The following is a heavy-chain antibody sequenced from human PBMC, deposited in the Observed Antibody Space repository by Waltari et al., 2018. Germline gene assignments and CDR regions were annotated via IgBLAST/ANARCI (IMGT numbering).Heavy chain of an antibody. CDR3: ARGNGARLYYYDSSGYYYLEN. CDR1: GYTFTGYY. Sequence: QVQLVQSGAEVKQPGASVKVSCKASGYTFTGYYMHWVRQAPGQGLEWMGWINPNSGGTNYAQKFQGRVTMTRDTSISTAYMELSRRSSDDTAVYYCARGNGARLYYYDSSGYYYLENWGQGTLVTVSS. D-gene: IGHD3-22*01. CDR2: INPNSGGT. V-gene: IGHV1-2*02. J-gene: IGHJ4*02.